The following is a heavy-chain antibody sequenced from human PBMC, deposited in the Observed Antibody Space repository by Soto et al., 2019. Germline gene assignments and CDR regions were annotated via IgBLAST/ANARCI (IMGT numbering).Heavy chain of an antibody. CDR2: ISGSSGTT. J-gene: IGHJ4*02. CDR1: GFTFSSYS. Sequence: GGSLRLFCAASGFTFSSYSMNWVRQAPGKGLEWVSAISGSSGTTYYADSVKGRFTISRDNSKNTLYLQMNSLRAEDTAVYYCAKRYNWNSEDYWGQGTLVTVSS. D-gene: IGHD1-7*01. CDR3: AKRYNWNSEDY. V-gene: IGHV3-23*01.